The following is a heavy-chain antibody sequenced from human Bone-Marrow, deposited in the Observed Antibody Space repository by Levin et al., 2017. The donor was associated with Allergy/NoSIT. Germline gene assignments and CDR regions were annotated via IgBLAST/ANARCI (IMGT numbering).Heavy chain of an antibody. CDR2: IWDDGRNQ. CDR3: ARDAFGSGSCQMQH. J-gene: IGHJ1*01. CDR1: GFTFSTHG. V-gene: IGHV3-33*01. Sequence: GGSLRLSCAASGFTFSTHGMHWVRQAPGKGLEWVAVIWDDGRNQLYADAVKGRFTISRDNPRNTLFLQMDSLRVEDTAVYFCARDAFGSGSCQMQHWGQGTLVTVSA. D-gene: IGHD3-10*01.